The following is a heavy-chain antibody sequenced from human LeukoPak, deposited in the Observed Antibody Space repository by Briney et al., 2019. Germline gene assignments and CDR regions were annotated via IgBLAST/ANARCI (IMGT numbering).Heavy chain of an antibody. D-gene: IGHD6-13*01. V-gene: IGHV4-4*07. J-gene: IGHJ5*02. CDR2: IYTTGST. Sequence: PSETLSLTCTVSGGSISNYYWSWIRQPAGKGLEWIGHIYTTGSTNYNPSLKSRVTISVDTSKNQFSLKLSSVTAADTAVYYCARGYSSSWFSPPDWFDPWGQGTLVTVSS. CDR1: GGSISNYY. CDR3: ARGYSSSWFSPPDWFDP.